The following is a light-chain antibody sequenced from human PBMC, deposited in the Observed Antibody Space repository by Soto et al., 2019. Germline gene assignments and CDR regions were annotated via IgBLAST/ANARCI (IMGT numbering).Light chain of an antibody. J-gene: IGKJ1*01. CDR2: DAS. Sequence: EIGLTHAPATLPWSPGERATLSCRATQSVSSYLAWYQQKPGQAPRLLIYDASNRATGIPARFSGSGSGTDFTPTISSLETEDFEVYYCQQRSNWPPTWTFGQGTKVDIK. V-gene: IGKV3-11*01. CDR1: QSVSSY. CDR3: QQRSNWPPTWT.